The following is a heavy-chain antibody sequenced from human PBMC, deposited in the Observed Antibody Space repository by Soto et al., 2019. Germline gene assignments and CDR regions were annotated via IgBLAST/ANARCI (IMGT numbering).Heavy chain of an antibody. Sequence: QVQLVESGGGVVQPGRSLRLSCAASGFTFSSYAMHWVRRAPGKGLEWVAAVSHDGKSGFYADSVSGRFTVSRDNSHNLGYLQMDRLRPEDTALFYCARLDKFNGGWSWGQGTAVTVSS. D-gene: IGHD6-19*01. CDR2: VSHDGKSG. CDR3: ARLDKFNGGWS. V-gene: IGHV3-30*14. CDR1: GFTFSSYA. J-gene: IGHJ4*02.